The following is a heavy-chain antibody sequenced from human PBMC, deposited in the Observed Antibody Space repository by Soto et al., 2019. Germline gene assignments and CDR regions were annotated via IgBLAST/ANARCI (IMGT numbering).Heavy chain of an antibody. CDR3: AGPSIAARLIGY. J-gene: IGHJ4*02. CDR2: IYFSGST. D-gene: IGHD6-6*01. V-gene: IGHV4-39*01. CDR1: GGSISSSSYY. Sequence: PSEPLSLTCTVSGGSISSSSYYWGWIRQPPGKALEWIGSIYFSGSTYYNPSLKSRVTISVYTSKNQFSLKLSSVPAADSAVYYCAGPSIAARLIGYRGQGTLVTVSS.